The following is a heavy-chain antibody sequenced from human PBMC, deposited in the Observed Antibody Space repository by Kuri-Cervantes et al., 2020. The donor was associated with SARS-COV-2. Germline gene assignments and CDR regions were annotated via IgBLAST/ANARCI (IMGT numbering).Heavy chain of an antibody. CDR1: GGSISSYY. D-gene: IGHD3-3*01. V-gene: IGHV4-59*12. Sequence: ESLKILCTVSGGSISSYYWSWIRQLPGKGLEWIGYIYYSGSTNYNPSLKSRVTISLDTSKNPFSLKLSSVTAADTAVYYCARGLYFWSGYYGMDVWGQGTTVTVSS. J-gene: IGHJ6*02. CDR3: ARGLYFWSGYYGMDV. CDR2: IYYSGST.